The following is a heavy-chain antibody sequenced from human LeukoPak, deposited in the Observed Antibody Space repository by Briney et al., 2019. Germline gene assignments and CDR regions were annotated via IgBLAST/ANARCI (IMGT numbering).Heavy chain of an antibody. CDR2: IYYSGNT. J-gene: IGHJ3*02. CDR1: GGSISSYY. V-gene: IGHV4-59*08. D-gene: IGHD6-13*01. Sequence: SETLSLTCTVSGGSISSYYWSWIRQPPGKGLEWIGYIYYSGNTNYNPSLKSRVTISVDTSKNQFSLKLSSVTAADTAVYYCARHYAAAGAFDIWGQGTMVTVSS. CDR3: ARHYAAAGAFDI.